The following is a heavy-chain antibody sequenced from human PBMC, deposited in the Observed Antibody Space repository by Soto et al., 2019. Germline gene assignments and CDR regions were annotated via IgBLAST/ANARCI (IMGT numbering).Heavy chain of an antibody. Sequence: GGSLRLSCAASGFTFSSYGMHWVRQAPGKGLEWVAVISYDGSNKYHADSVKGRFTISRDNSKNTLYLQMNSLRAEDTAVYYCAKDMGSGSYYKYPSPWFDPWGQGTLVTVSS. J-gene: IGHJ5*02. CDR2: ISYDGSNK. V-gene: IGHV3-30*18. D-gene: IGHD3-10*01. CDR1: GFTFSSYG. CDR3: AKDMGSGSYYKYPSPWFDP.